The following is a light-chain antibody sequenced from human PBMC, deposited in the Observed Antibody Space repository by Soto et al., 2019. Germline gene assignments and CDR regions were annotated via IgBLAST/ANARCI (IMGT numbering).Light chain of an antibody. V-gene: IGKV3-20*01. J-gene: IGKJ5*01. CDR3: QQYGSSPYT. Sequence: EIVMTQSPATLSVSPGERVSLSCRASQSIYDKLAWYQQKPGQAPRLLMYGASSRATGIPDRFSGTGSGTDFTLTISRLEPEDFAVYYCQQYGSSPYTFGLGTRLENK. CDR1: QSIYDK. CDR2: GAS.